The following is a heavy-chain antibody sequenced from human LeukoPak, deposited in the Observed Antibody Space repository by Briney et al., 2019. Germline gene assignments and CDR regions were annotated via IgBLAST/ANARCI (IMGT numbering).Heavy chain of an antibody. V-gene: IGHV3-48*01. CDR3: ARAYCSSTSCCE. J-gene: IGHJ4*02. Sequence: GGSLRLSCAASGFIFSSYSMNWVRQAPGKGLEWVSSISTSSSAIYYADSVKGRFTISRDNAKNSLFLQVDSLRAEDTAVYYCARAYCSSTSCCEWGKGALVTVSS. D-gene: IGHD2-2*01. CDR2: ISTSSSAI. CDR1: GFIFSSYS.